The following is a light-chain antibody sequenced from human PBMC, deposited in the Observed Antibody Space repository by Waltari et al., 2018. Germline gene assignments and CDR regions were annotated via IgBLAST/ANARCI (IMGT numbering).Light chain of an antibody. V-gene: IGKV3-20*01. CDR1: QSGGRA. Sequence: SCRASQSGGRALGWYQQKPGQAPRLLIYDASSRATGISDKFSGSGSGTDFSLTISRVEPEDFAVYFCQMYVRLPVTFGQGTKVEVK. J-gene: IGKJ1*01. CDR3: QMYVRLPVT. CDR2: DAS.